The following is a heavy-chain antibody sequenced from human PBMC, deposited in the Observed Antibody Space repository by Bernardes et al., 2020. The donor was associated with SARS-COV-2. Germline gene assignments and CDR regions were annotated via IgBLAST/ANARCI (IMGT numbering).Heavy chain of an antibody. J-gene: IGHJ4*02. CDR3: AHNFPYRYWFAD. D-gene: IGHD3-16*02. CDR1: GFSLSTSGVG. Sequence: SGPTLVKPTQTLTLTCTFSGFSLSTSGVGVGWIRQSPGKALECLALIYWDDDKRYSPSLKSRLSIAKDTSKNQVVLTMTNMDPVDTATYYCAHNFPYRYWFADWGQGTLVTVSS. V-gene: IGHV2-5*02. CDR2: IYWDDDK.